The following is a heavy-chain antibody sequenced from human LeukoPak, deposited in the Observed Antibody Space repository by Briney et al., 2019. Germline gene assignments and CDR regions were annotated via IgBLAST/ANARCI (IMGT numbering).Heavy chain of an antibody. CDR1: GYTFTSYA. CDR3: AISPYYDILTGYPLGY. Sequence: GASVKVSCKASGYTFTSYAMHWVRQAPGQRLEWMGGIIPIFGTANYAQKFQGRVTITADKSTSTAYMELSSLRSEDTAVYYCAISPYYDILTGYPLGYWGQGTLVTVSS. CDR2: IIPIFGTA. J-gene: IGHJ4*02. V-gene: IGHV1-69*06. D-gene: IGHD3-9*01.